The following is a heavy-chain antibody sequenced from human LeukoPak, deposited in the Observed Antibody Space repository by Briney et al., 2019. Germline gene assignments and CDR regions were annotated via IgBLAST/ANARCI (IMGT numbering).Heavy chain of an antibody. V-gene: IGHV1-69*04. CDR1: GGTFSSYA. J-gene: IGHJ4*02. Sequence: SVKVSCKASGGTFSSYAISWVRQAPGQGLEWMGRTIPILGIANYAQKFQGRVTITAEKSTSTAYMELSSLRSEDTAVYYCARGEMADNFHYWGQGTLVTVSS. CDR2: TIPILGIA. D-gene: IGHD5-24*01. CDR3: ARGEMADNFHY.